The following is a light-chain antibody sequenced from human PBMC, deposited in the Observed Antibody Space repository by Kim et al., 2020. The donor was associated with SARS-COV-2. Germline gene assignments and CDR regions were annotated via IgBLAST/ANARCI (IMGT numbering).Light chain of an antibody. Sequence: VALGQTVRSTCQGDSLRTHYATWYQQKTGQAPILVIYGKNNRPSGIPDRFSGSSSGNTASLTITGTQAGDEADYYCNSRDSNDNVVFGGGTQLTVL. J-gene: IGLJ2*01. V-gene: IGLV3-19*01. CDR1: SLRTHY. CDR3: NSRDSNDNVV. CDR2: GKN.